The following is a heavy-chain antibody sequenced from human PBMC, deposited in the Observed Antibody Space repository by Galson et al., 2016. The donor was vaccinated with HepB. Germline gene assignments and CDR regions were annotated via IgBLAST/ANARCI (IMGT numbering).Heavy chain of an antibody. CDR2: VSYDGSHN. J-gene: IGHJ6*03. Sequence: SLRLSCAASGFTFSGFGMHWVRQAPGKGLEWVAVVSYDGSHNYYADSVKGRFTISRDNSRNTLYLQMNSLRGEDTAVYYCEKDTKGFYYYMDVWGKGTTVTVSS. CDR1: GFTFSGFG. V-gene: IGHV3-30*18. D-gene: IGHD3-3*01. CDR3: EKDTKGFYYYMDV.